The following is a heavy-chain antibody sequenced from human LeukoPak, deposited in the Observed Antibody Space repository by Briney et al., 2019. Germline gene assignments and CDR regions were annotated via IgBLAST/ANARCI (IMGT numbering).Heavy chain of an antibody. Sequence: SETLSLTCAVYGGSFSGYYWSWIRQPPGKGLEWIGEINHSGSTNYNPSLKSRDTISVDTSKNQFSLKLGSVTAADTAVYYCARGSILTGYFYWGQGTLVTVSS. CDR3: ARGSILTGYFY. J-gene: IGHJ4*02. D-gene: IGHD3-9*01. CDR1: GGSFSGYY. CDR2: INHSGST. V-gene: IGHV4-34*01.